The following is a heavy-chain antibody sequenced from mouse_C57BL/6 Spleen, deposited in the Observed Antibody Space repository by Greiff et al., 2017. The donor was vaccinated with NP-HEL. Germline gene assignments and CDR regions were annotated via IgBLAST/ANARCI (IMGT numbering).Heavy chain of an antibody. J-gene: IGHJ3*01. D-gene: IGHD2-1*01. CDR1: GYTFTSYW. CDR2: IDPNSGGT. CDR3: ATTRFAY. Sequence: QVQLKEPGAELVKPGASVKLSCKASGYTFTSYWMHWVKQRPGRGLEWIGRIDPNSGGTKYNEKFKSKATLTVDKPSSTAYMQLSSLTSEDSAVYYCATTRFAYWGQGTLVTVSA. V-gene: IGHV1-72*01.